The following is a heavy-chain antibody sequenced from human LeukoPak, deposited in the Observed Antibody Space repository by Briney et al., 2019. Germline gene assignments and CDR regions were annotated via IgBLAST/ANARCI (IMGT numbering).Heavy chain of an antibody. CDR2: ISGPGGST. Sequence: PGGSLRLSCAASGFTFNSHAMGWVRQAPGKGLEYVSAISGPGGSTYYADSVKGRFTISRDNSKNTLYLQMNSLRAEDTAVYYCARDVRWLDYWGQGTLVTVSS. V-gene: IGHV3-23*01. J-gene: IGHJ4*02. CDR3: ARDVRWLDY. CDR1: GFTFNSHA. D-gene: IGHD6-19*01.